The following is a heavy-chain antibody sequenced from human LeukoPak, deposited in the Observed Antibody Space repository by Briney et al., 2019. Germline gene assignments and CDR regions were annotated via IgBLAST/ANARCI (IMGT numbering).Heavy chain of an antibody. J-gene: IGHJ4*02. CDR2: IIPILGIA. CDR3: AREGGREYYDILTGYPHFDY. Sequence: SVKVSCKASGGTFSSYAISWVRQAPGQGLEWMGRIIPILGIANYAQKFQGRVTITADKSTSTAYMELSSLRSEDTAVYYCAREGGREYYDILTGYPHFDYWGQGTLVTVSS. CDR1: GGTFSSYA. V-gene: IGHV1-69*04. D-gene: IGHD3-9*01.